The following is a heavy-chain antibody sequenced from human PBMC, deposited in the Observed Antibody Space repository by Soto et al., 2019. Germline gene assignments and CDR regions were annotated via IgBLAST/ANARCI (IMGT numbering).Heavy chain of an antibody. Sequence: GGSLRLSCAASGFTFSSYSMNWVRQAPGKGLEWVSSISSSSSYIYYADSVKGRFTISRDNAKNSLYLQMNSLRAEDTAVYYCARGARYYDFWSGISARLKNRSPVDYWGQGTLVTVSS. V-gene: IGHV3-21*01. J-gene: IGHJ4*02. CDR2: ISSSSSYI. CDR1: GFTFSSYS. CDR3: ARGARYYDFWSGISARLKNRSPVDY. D-gene: IGHD3-3*01.